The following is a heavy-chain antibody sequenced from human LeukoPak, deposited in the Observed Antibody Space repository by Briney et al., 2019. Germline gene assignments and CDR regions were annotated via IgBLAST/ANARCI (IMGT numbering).Heavy chain of an antibody. Sequence: GASVKVSCKASGYTFTGYYMHWVRQAPGQGLEWMGWINPNSGGTNYAQKFQGRVTMTRDTPIGTAYMELSRLRSDDTAVYYCARDSGGSGSYYNGYWGQGTLVTVSS. V-gene: IGHV1-2*02. CDR1: GYTFTGYY. CDR2: INPNSGGT. D-gene: IGHD3-10*01. CDR3: ARDSGGSGSYYNGY. J-gene: IGHJ4*02.